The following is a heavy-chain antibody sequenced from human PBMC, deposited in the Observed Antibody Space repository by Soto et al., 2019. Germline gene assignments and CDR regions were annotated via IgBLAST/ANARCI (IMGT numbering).Heavy chain of an antibody. Sequence: GGSLRLSCAASGFTFSSYAMSWVRQAPGKGLEWVSGISGSGGSTYYADSVKGRFTISRDNSKNTLYLQMNSLRAEDTAVYYCAKTFYDFWSGYQNWFDPWGQGTLVTVSS. CDR2: ISGSGGST. CDR1: GFTFSSYA. D-gene: IGHD3-3*01. V-gene: IGHV3-23*01. J-gene: IGHJ5*02. CDR3: AKTFYDFWSGYQNWFDP.